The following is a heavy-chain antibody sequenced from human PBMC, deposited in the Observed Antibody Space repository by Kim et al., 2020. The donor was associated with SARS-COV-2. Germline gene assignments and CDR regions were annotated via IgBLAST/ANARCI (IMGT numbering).Heavy chain of an antibody. V-gene: IGHV1-24*01. CDR3: ATIAYYYYGMDF. CDR2: FDPEDGET. CDR1: GYTLTELS. Sequence: ASVKVSCKVSGYTLTELSMHWVRQAPGKGLEWMGGFDPEDGETIYAQKFQGRVTMTEDTSTDTAYMELSSLRSEDTAVYYCATIAYYYYGMDFWGQGTTVTVSS. J-gene: IGHJ6*02.